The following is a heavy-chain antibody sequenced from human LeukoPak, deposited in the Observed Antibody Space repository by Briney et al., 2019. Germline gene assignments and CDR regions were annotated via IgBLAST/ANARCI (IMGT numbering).Heavy chain of an antibody. CDR2: ISNDGKYI. CDR3: ARCADPSICYKGWFHP. V-gene: IGHV3-21*01. CDR1: GFTFSSYS. Sequence: GGSLRLSCAASGFTFSSYSMNWVRQAPGKGLEWVSSISNDGKYIYYADSVKGRFTISRDNAKSSLYLQMNSLRAEDTAVYYCARCADPSICYKGWFHPWGQGTLVTVSS. J-gene: IGHJ5*02. D-gene: IGHD3-10*01.